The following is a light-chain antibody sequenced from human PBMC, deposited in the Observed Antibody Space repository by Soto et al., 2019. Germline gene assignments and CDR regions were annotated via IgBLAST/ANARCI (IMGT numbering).Light chain of an antibody. CDR3: QQDNSYST. CDR2: DAS. Sequence: DIQMTQSPSTLSASVGDRVTITCRASQSSSSLLAWYPQKPGKAPKLLIYDASSLESGVPSMFSGSGSGTEFTLTISSLQPDDFATYYCQQDNSYSTFGQGTKVEIK. CDR1: QSSSSL. J-gene: IGKJ1*01. V-gene: IGKV1-5*01.